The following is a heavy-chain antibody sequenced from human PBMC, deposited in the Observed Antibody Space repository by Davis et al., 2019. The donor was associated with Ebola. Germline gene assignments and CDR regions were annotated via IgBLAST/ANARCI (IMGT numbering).Heavy chain of an antibody. D-gene: IGHD3-9*01. Sequence: PGGSLRLSCAASGFTFSSYGMHWVRQAPGKGLEWVAVISYDGSNKYYADSVKGRFTISRDNSKNTLYLQMNSLRAEDTAVYYCAKDGDFDWLFSPLGYFDYWGQGTLVTVSS. CDR1: GFTFSSYG. V-gene: IGHV3-30*18. J-gene: IGHJ4*02. CDR3: AKDGDFDWLFSPLGYFDY. CDR2: ISYDGSNK.